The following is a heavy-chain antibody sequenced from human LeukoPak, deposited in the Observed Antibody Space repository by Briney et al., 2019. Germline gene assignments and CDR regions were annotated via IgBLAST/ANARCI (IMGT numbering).Heavy chain of an antibody. J-gene: IGHJ4*02. CDR1: GYTFTSYD. V-gene: IGHV1-8*01. CDR3: AREQLTGEFVDY. Sequence: ASVKVSCKASGYTFTSYDINWVRQATGQGLEWMGWMNPNSGNTGYAQKFQGRVTMTRDTSISTAYMELSRLRSDDTAVYYCAREQLTGEFVDYWGQGTLVTVSS. D-gene: IGHD7-27*01. CDR2: MNPNSGNT.